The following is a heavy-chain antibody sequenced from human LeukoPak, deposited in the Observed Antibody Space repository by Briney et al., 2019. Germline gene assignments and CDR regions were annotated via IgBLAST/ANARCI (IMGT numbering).Heavy chain of an antibody. Sequence: SETLSLTCAVYGGSFSGYYWSWIRQPPGKGLEWIGEINHSGSTNYNPSLKSRVTISVDTSKNQFSLKLSSVTAADTAVYYCARGTPAFGGYYDYYGMDVWGQGTTVTVYS. CDR1: GGSFSGYY. CDR3: ARGTPAFGGYYDYYGMDV. CDR2: INHSGST. J-gene: IGHJ6*02. D-gene: IGHD3-3*01. V-gene: IGHV4-34*01.